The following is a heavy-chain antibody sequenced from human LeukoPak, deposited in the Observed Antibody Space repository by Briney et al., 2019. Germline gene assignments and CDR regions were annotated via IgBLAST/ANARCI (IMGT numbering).Heavy chain of an antibody. Sequence: GGPLRLSCAASGFTFNTCAKNGLRQAPGKGLVGVSTNGGGGGNIYYADSVRGRFAISRDNSKNTLYLQMRRLRVADTAVYYCAERGGDDGLGAFDFWGQGTMITVSS. CDR3: AERGGDDGLGAFDF. CDR1: GFTFNTCA. CDR2: NGGGGGNI. J-gene: IGHJ3*01. D-gene: IGHD3-16*01. V-gene: IGHV3-23*01.